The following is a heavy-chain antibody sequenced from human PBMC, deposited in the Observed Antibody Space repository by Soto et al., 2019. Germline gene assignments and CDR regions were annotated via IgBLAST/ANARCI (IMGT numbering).Heavy chain of an antibody. J-gene: IGHJ6*03. Sequence: EVQLVESGGGLVKPGGSLRLSCVVSGFTFSSYSMNWVRQAPGKGLEWVSSISSSSIYTYYADSVKGRFTISRDNAKNSVYLQMNSLRAEDTAVYYCARAFQESQYYYYCMAVWGKGTTVTVSS. CDR2: ISSSSIYT. CDR1: GFTFSSYS. D-gene: IGHD3-10*01. V-gene: IGHV3-21*06. CDR3: ARAFQESQYYYYCMAV.